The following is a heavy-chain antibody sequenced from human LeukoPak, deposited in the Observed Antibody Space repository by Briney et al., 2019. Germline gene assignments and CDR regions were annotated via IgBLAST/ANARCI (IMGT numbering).Heavy chain of an antibody. J-gene: IGHJ5*02. D-gene: IGHD4-17*01. CDR1: GFTFSSYS. CDR3: ARDSGYGDYWFEP. CDR2: ISSSSSYI. Sequence: GGSLRLSCAASGFTFSSYSMNWVRQAPGKGLEWVSSISSSSSYIYYADSVKGRFTISRDNAKNSLYLQMNSLRAEDTAVYYCARDSGYGDYWFEPWDQGTLVTVSS. V-gene: IGHV3-21*01.